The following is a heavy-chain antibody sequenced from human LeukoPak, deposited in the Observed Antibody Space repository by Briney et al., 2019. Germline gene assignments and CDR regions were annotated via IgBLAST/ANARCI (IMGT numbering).Heavy chain of an antibody. Sequence: SETLSLTCAVYGGSFSSYYWSWIRQPPGKGLEWIGEINHSGSTNYNPSLKSRVTISVDTSKNQFSLKLSSVTAADTAVYYCARPRGSSSLSAFDIWGQGTMVTVSS. V-gene: IGHV4-34*01. CDR1: GGSFSSYY. CDR2: INHSGST. D-gene: IGHD6-6*01. J-gene: IGHJ3*02. CDR3: ARPRGSSSLSAFDI.